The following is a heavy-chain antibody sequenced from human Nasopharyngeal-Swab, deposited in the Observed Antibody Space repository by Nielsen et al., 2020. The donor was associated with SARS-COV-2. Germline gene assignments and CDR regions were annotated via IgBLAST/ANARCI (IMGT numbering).Heavy chain of an antibody. J-gene: IGHJ3*02. CDR2: ISWNSGSI. CDR3: AKDYGYCSSTSCYLWNAFDI. Sequence: SLKISCAASGFTFADYAMHWVRQSPGKGLEWFSGISWNSGSIGYADSVKGRFTISRDNAKNSLYLQMNSLRAEDTALYYCAKDYGYCSSTSCYLWNAFDIWGQGTMVTVSS. V-gene: IGHV3-9*01. CDR1: GFTFADYA. D-gene: IGHD2-2*03.